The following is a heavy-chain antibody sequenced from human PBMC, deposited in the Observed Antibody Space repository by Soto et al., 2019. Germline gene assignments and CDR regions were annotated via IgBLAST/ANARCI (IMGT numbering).Heavy chain of an antibody. Sequence: DVQLLESGGDLVQPGGSLRLSCAASGFIFSNYAMSWVRQAPGKGLEWVSLIRGSGGPTNYADSVKVRFTVSRDNSKNILLLQMNSRRAEDTAVYYCVKDFRVGYDWTHDWGQGTLVTVSS. V-gene: IGHV3-23*01. CDR2: IRGSGGPT. CDR1: GFIFSNYA. CDR3: VKDFRVGYDWTHD. J-gene: IGHJ4*02. D-gene: IGHD5-12*01.